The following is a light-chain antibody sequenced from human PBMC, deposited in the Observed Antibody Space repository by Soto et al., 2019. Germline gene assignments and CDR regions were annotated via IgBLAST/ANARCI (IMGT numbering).Light chain of an antibody. Sequence: ESVLSQSPATLSLSPGKSGTLSCRARQTVSTFLAWYQQKPGQAPRLIVYDSSKRAPGIPDRFIGSGSGTDSTLTVSSLEPEDFALEYCQQRRGWPTFGEGTKAEI. J-gene: IGKJ1*01. CDR2: DSS. CDR3: QQRRGWPT. CDR1: QTVSTF. V-gene: IGKV3-11*01.